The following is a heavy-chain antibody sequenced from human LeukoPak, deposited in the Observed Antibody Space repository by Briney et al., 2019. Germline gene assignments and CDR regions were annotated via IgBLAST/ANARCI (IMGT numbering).Heavy chain of an antibody. J-gene: IGHJ5*02. CDR3: ARDDYRGVTNFDP. Sequence: SETLSLTCTVSSGSISPYFWSWIRQPPGKVLEWIGYISYTGNTNYNPSPKSRFPISVDTSKNQFSLQLTSVTAADKAVYYCARDDYRGVTNFDPWGQGTLVTVSS. CDR2: ISYTGNT. D-gene: IGHD3-10*01. CDR1: SGSISPYF. V-gene: IGHV4-59*01.